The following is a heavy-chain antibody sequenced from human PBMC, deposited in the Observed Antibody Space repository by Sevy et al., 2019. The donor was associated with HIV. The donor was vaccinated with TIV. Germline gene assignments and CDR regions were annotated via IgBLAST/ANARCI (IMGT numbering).Heavy chain of an antibody. J-gene: IGHJ5*01. D-gene: IGHD3-16*02. Sequence: GGSLRLSCAASGFTFDTFWMGWVRQAPGRGLEWVASIDPRGNERDYLDSLKGRFTISRDNAKNSLYLQMHSLEGGDTALYYCVRVLWDVLVGPAATPSPWLDSWGQGTLVTVSS. V-gene: IGHV3-7*01. CDR3: VRVLWDVLVGPAATPSPWLDS. CDR1: GFTFDTFW. CDR2: IDPRGNER.